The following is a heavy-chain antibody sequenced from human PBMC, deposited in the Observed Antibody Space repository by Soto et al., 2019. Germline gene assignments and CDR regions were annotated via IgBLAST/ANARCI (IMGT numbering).Heavy chain of an antibody. Sequence: EVQLLESGGGLVQPGGSVRLSCAASGFTFSSYAMSWVRQAPGKGLEWVSAISGSGGSTYYADSVKGRFTISRDNSKNTLYLQMNSLRAEDTAVYYSAKDWNDVWYYYGMDVWGQGTTVTVSS. V-gene: IGHV3-23*01. CDR1: GFTFSSYA. J-gene: IGHJ6*02. CDR3: AKDWNDVWYYYGMDV. D-gene: IGHD1-1*01. CDR2: ISGSGGST.